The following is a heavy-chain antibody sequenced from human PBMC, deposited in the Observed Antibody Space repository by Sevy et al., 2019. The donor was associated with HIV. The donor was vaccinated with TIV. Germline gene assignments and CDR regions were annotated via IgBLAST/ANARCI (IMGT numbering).Heavy chain of an antibody. CDR2: IYYSGNT. J-gene: IGHJ5*02. V-gene: IGHV4-59*01. Sequence: SETLSLTCSVFGDFISTYYWTWIRQPPGKGLEWIGYIYYSGNTNFNPSLKRRVTMSVDTSKNQFSLKLSSVTAADTAVYYCARHWGVTRPFDPWGQGALVTVSS. CDR3: ARHWGVTRPFDP. CDR1: GDFISTYY. D-gene: IGHD4-17*01.